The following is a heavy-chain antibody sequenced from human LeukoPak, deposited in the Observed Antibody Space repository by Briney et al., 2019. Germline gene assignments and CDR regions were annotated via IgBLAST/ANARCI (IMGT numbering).Heavy chain of an antibody. D-gene: IGHD2-2*01. CDR3: ARDRRHCSSTSCYGAFDI. CDR2: MNPNSGNT. CDR1: GYTFTSYD. J-gene: IGHJ3*02. V-gene: IGHV1-8*01. Sequence: GASVKVSCKASGYTFTSYDINWVRQATGQGLEWMGWMNPNSGNTGYAQKFQGRVTMTRNTSISTAYMELSSLRSEDTAVYYCARDRRHCSSTSCYGAFDIWGQGTMVTISS.